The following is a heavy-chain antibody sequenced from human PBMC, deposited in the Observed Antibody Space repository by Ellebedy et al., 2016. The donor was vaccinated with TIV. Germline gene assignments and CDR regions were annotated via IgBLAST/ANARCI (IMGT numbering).Heavy chain of an antibody. V-gene: IGHV4-4*02. J-gene: IGHJ5*01. CDR1: GASITSDNW. CDR3: TRGLSSAWYGDDDS. Sequence: MPGGSLRLSCAVSGASITSDNWWPWVRQTPGKGLEWIGEIFHSGGTNYNPSLTRRVTISLDKSPNHFSFNLASVTAADTAVYYGTRGLSSAWYGDDDSWGRGIQVTVSS. D-gene: IGHD6-19*01. CDR2: IFHSGGT.